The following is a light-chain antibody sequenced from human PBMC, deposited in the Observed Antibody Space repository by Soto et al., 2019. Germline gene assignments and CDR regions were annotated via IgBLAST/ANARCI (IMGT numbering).Light chain of an antibody. CDR2: EDT. Sequence: QSALTQPASVSGSPGQSITISCTGSSSDVGNYNLVSWYQQHPGKAPTLMIYEDTKWPSGVSNRFSGSKSGNTAYLTISGLQAEDEADYYCWSYAVGRTYVFGTGTKVTVL. CDR3: WSYAVGRTYV. J-gene: IGLJ1*01. CDR1: SSDVGNYNL. V-gene: IGLV2-23*01.